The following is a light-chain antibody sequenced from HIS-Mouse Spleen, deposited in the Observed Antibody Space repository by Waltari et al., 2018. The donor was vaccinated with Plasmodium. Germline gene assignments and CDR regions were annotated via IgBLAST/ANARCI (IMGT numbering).Light chain of an antibody. CDR1: NLGDKY. Sequence: SYELTQPPSVSVSPGQTASIPCSGANLGDKYACWYQQKPGQSLVLVIYQDSKRPSGIPERFSGSNSGNTATLTISGTQAMDEADYYCQAWDSSTVVFGGGTKLTVL. CDR2: QDS. J-gene: IGLJ2*01. CDR3: QAWDSSTVV. V-gene: IGLV3-1*01.